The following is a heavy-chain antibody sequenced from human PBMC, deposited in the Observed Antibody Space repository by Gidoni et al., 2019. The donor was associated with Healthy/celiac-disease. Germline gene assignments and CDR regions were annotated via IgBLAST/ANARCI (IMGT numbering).Heavy chain of an antibody. Sequence: QITLKESGPTLVKPTQTLTLTCTFSGFSLSTSGVGVGWIRQPPGKALEWLALIYWDDDKRYSPSLKSRLTITKDTAKNQVVLTMTNMDPVDTATYYCAHSRAGGAMVRGVISIDYWGQGTLVTVSS. D-gene: IGHD3-10*01. J-gene: IGHJ4*02. CDR3: AHSRAGGAMVRGVISIDY. CDR1: GFSLSTSGVG. V-gene: IGHV2-5*02. CDR2: IYWDDDK.